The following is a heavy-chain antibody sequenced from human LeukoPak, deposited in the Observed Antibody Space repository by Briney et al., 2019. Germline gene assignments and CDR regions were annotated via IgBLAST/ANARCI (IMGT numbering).Heavy chain of an antibody. Sequence: ASVKVSCKASGGTFSSYAISWVRQAPGQGLEWMGWISAYNGNTNYAQKLQGRVTMTTDTSTSTAYMELSSLRSEDTAVYYCARGYGDPPYYYYYMDVWGKGTTVTVSS. J-gene: IGHJ6*03. CDR3: ARGYGDPPYYYYYMDV. V-gene: IGHV1-18*01. CDR2: ISAYNGNT. D-gene: IGHD4-17*01. CDR1: GGTFSSYA.